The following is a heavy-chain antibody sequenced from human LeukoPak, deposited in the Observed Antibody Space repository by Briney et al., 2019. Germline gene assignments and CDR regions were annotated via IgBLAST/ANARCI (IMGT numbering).Heavy chain of an antibody. V-gene: IGHV4-34*01. D-gene: IGHD5-12*01. CDR3: SRGSPRGGYARDY. CDR2: INHSGST. CDR1: GGSFSGYY. J-gene: IGHJ4*02. Sequence: PSETLSLTCAVYGGSFSGYYWSWIRQPPGKGLEWIGEINHSGSTNYNPSLKSRVTISVDTSKNQFSLKLRSVTAADTAGYYPSRGSPRGGYARDYWGQGTLVTVSS.